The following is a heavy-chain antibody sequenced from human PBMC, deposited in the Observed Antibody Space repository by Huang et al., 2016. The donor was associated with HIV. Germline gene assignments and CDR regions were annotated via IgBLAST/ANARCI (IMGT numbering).Heavy chain of an antibody. D-gene: IGHD3-22*01. CDR2: IYYSGST. CDR3: ARHFSYYDSSGYTPWDAFDI. CDR1: GGSITSSSYY. J-gene: IGHJ3*02. Sequence: QLQLQGSGPGLVKPSETLSLTCTVSGGSITSSSYYWGWIRQPPGKGLEWGGSIYYSGSTSYNPALKSRVTVSVDTSKNQFSLKLSSVTAADTAVYYCARHFSYYDSSGYTPWDAFDIWGQGTMVTVSS. V-gene: IGHV4-39*01.